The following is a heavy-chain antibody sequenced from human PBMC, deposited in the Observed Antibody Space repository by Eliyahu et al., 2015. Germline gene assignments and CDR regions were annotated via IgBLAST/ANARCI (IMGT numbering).Heavy chain of an antibody. CDR2: INPNNGAT. Sequence: QVQLVQSGAEVKKPGASVKVSCKASGFMFTGHYFHWVRQAPGQGLEWMGWINPNNGATKFAQKFQGRVTMTGDTSISTVYMDLSRLRSEDTAVYYCARDQEGSITGTADHWGRGTLVTVSS. D-gene: IGHD1-7*01. CDR3: ARDQEGSITGTADH. J-gene: IGHJ4*02. CDR1: GFMFTGHY. V-gene: IGHV1-2*02.